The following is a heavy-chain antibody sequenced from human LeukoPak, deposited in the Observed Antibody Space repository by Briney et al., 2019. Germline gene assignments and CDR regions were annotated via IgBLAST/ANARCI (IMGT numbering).Heavy chain of an antibody. CDR1: GGTFSSYA. Sequence: GASVKVSCKASGGTFSSYAISWVRQATGQGLEWMGWMNPNSGNTGYAQKFQGRVTITRNTSISTAYMELSSLRSEDTAVYYCARGPAPEPAAIYFDYWGQGTLVTVSS. CDR3: ARGPAPEPAAIYFDY. J-gene: IGHJ4*02. D-gene: IGHD2-2*01. V-gene: IGHV1-8*03. CDR2: MNPNSGNT.